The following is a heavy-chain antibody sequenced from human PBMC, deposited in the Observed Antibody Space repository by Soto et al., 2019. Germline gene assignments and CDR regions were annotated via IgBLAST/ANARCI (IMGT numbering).Heavy chain of an antibody. D-gene: IGHD3-9*01. J-gene: IGHJ4*02. CDR3: AKDRYFASYYFDY. Sequence: PGGSLILSCAASGFTFTAFAVHWVRQPPGKGLEWVAVISYDGRQSHYADSVRGRLTLSRDNSKNTVFLQMNSLTTDDTAIYYCAKDRYFASYYFDYWGQGTRVTVSS. V-gene: IGHV3-30*04. CDR2: ISYDGRQS. CDR1: GFTFTAFA.